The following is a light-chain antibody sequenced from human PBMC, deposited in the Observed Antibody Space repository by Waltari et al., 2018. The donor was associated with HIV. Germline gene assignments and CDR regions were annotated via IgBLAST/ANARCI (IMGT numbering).Light chain of an antibody. CDR3: SSFADRDGFYVL. CDR2: DVT. V-gene: IGLV2-8*01. Sequence: QSALTQPPSASGSPGQSVTLSCTGSNSDIGSYDYVSWYQLHPGKAPKLVISDVTKRPAGVSDRFSGSKSANTAFLTVSGLQAGDEADYYCSSFADRDGFYVLFGGGTRLTVL. J-gene: IGLJ2*01. CDR1: NSDIGSYDY.